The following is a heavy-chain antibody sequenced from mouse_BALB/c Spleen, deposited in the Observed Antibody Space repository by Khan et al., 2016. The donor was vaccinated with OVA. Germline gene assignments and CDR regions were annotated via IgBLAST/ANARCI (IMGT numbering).Heavy chain of an antibody. V-gene: IGHV1S137*01. CDR3: ARPAHDGYFDY. Sequence: QVQLKQSGPELVRPGVSVKISCKGSGYTFTDYAMYWVKQRHAKSLEWIGLISTYSGNTNYNQNFRGKATMTGDKSSSTAYMELARLTSEDSAIYYYARPAHDGYFDYWGQGTPLTVSS. D-gene: IGHD2-3*01. CDR1: GYTFTDYA. J-gene: IGHJ2*01. CDR2: ISTYSGNT.